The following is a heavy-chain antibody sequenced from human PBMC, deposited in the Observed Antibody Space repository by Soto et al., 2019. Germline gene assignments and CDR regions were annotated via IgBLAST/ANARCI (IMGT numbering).Heavy chain of an antibody. Sequence: WGSLRLSCTASGFIFNNYWMHWFRQAPGKGLVWVSRINSDGSITTYADSVKGRFTISRDNARNTLYLQMNSLRAEETAVYYCAGSASGAFDIWGRGTMVTVSS. D-gene: IGHD3-10*01. J-gene: IGHJ3*02. CDR1: GFIFNNYW. V-gene: IGHV3-74*01. CDR2: INSDGSIT. CDR3: AGSASGAFDI.